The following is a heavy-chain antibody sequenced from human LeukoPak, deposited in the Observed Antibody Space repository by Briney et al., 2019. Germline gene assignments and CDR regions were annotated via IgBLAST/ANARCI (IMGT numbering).Heavy chain of an antibody. J-gene: IGHJ4*02. V-gene: IGHV3-53*01. CDR1: GFTVSSNY. D-gene: IGHD6-6*01. Sequence: GGSLRLSCAASGFTVSSNYMSWVRQAPGKGLEWVSVTYSGGSTYYADSVKGRFTISRDNSKNTLYLQMNSLRAEDTAVYYCASTSSSYFDYWGQGTLVTVSS. CDR3: ASTSSSYFDY. CDR2: TYSGGST.